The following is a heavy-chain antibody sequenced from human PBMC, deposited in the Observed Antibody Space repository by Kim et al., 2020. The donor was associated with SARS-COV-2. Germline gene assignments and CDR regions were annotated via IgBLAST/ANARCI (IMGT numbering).Heavy chain of an antibody. D-gene: IGHD3-10*02. CDR3: ARDRNVRGVIPNWFDP. V-gene: IGHV3-48*02. CDR2: ISSSSSTI. J-gene: IGHJ5*02. Sequence: GGSLRLSCAASGFTFSSYSMNWVRQAPGKGLEWVSNISSSSSTIYYADSVKGQFTISRDNAKNSLYLQMNSLRDEDTAVYYCARDRNVRGVIPNWFDPWGQGTLVTVSS. CDR1: GFTFSSYS.